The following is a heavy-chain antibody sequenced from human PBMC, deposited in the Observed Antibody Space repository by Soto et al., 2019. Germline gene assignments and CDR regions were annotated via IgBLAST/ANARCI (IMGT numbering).Heavy chain of an antibody. CDR3: ARRRYCGADCYAQYYYGMDI. CDR1: GDTFSSYT. D-gene: IGHD2-21*02. V-gene: IGHV1-69*02. CDR2: VIPVLGVT. J-gene: IGHJ6*02. Sequence: QVQLVQSGAELKKPGSSVKVSCRSGGDTFSSYTVSWVRQAPGQGLEWMGRVIPVLGVTNYARKVQGRVPITAEKATRTAYLELRSLTSGDSGVYYCARRRYCGADCYAQYYYGMDIWGQGTTVIVSS.